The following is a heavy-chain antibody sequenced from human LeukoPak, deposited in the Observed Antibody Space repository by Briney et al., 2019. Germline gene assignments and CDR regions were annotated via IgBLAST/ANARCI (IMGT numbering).Heavy chain of an antibody. Sequence: PSETLSLTCTVSGYSISSGYYWGWIRQPPGKGLEWIGSIYHSGSTYYNPSLKSRVIISVDTSKNQFSLKLSSVTAADTAVYYCARDLGSYYYDSSGYYFWFDPWGQGTLVTVSS. D-gene: IGHD3-22*01. V-gene: IGHV4-38-2*02. J-gene: IGHJ5*02. CDR1: GYSISSGYY. CDR3: ARDLGSYYYDSSGYYFWFDP. CDR2: IYHSGST.